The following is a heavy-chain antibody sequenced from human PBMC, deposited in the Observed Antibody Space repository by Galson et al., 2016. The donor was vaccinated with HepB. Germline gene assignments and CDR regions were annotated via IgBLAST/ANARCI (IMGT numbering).Heavy chain of an antibody. Sequence: SLRLSCAASGFTFSSYAMSWVRQAPGKGLEWVSVISTSGSYTYYADSVKGRFTISRDNSQNTLYLQMNSLRAEDTAVYYCAKDVCAYCSGGSWSDPWGQGTLVTVSS. J-gene: IGHJ5*02. CDR1: GFTFSSYA. CDR2: ISTSGSYT. CDR3: AKDVCAYCSGGSWSDP. D-gene: IGHD2-15*01. V-gene: IGHV3-23*01.